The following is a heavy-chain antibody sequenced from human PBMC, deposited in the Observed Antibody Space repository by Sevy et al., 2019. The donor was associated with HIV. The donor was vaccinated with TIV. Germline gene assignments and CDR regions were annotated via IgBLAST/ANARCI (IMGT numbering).Heavy chain of an antibody. CDR2: ISSSSSYI. V-gene: IGHV3-21*01. J-gene: IGHJ5*02. CDR1: GFTFSSYS. CDR3: ARAKSTSSGYPPSPRINWFDP. Sequence: GGSLRLSCAASGFTFSSYSMNWVRQAPGKGLEWVSSISSSSSYIYYADSVKGRFTISRDNAKNSLYLQMNSLRAKDTAVYYCARAKSTSSGYPPSPRINWFDPWGQGTLVTVSS. D-gene: IGHD3-22*01.